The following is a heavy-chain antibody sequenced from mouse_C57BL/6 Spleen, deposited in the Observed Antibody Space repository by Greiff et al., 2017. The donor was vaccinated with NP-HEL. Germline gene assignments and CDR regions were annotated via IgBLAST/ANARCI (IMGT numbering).Heavy chain of an antibody. Sequence: EVKLMESGGGLVKPGGSLKLSCAASGFTFSDYGMHWVRQAPEKGLEWVAYISSGSSTIYYADTVKGRFTISRDNAKNTLFLQMTSLRSEDTAMYYCAREGYYSSSPMDYWGQGTSVTVSS. CDR1: GFTFSDYG. J-gene: IGHJ4*01. D-gene: IGHD1-1*01. V-gene: IGHV5-17*01. CDR2: ISSGSSTI. CDR3: AREGYYSSSPMDY.